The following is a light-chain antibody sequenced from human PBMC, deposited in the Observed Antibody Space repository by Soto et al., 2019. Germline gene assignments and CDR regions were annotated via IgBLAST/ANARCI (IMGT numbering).Light chain of an antibody. J-gene: IGKJ1*01. CDR2: GAS. V-gene: IGKV1-39*01. CDR3: QQTYITPWT. Sequence: DIQMTQSPSSLSAAIGHRVTITCRASQSIKNYLNWYQHKPGAAPKLLIFGASNLESGVPSRFSGSGSGTEFTLSISSLQPEDFATYYCQQTYITPWTFGQGTKVDIK. CDR1: QSIKNY.